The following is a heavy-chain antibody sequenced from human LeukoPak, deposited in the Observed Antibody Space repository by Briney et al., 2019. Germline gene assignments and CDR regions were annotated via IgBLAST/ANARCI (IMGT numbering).Heavy chain of an antibody. CDR1: GFTVSSYA. CDR3: ATPTVTSDY. D-gene: IGHD4-17*01. Sequence: PGGSLRLSCAASGFTVSSYAMSWVRQAPGKGLEWVSGISGNGGSTYYADSVKGRFTFSRDNSKNTLFLQMNSLRAEDTAVYYCATPTVTSDYWGQGTLVTVSS. CDR2: ISGNGGST. J-gene: IGHJ4*02. V-gene: IGHV3-23*01.